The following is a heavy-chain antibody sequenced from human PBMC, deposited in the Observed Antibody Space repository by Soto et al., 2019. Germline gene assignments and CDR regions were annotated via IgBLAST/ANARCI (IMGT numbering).Heavy chain of an antibody. Sequence: EASVKVSCKASGYTFTSYDINWVRQATGQGLEWMGWMNPNSGNTGYAQKFQGRVTMTRNNSISTAYMEMSSLRLEDTAVYYCALGLKSGWYFSWGQGTLVTVSS. CDR1: GYTFTSYD. D-gene: IGHD6-19*01. CDR2: MNPNSGNT. J-gene: IGHJ5*02. V-gene: IGHV1-8*01. CDR3: ALGLKSGWYFS.